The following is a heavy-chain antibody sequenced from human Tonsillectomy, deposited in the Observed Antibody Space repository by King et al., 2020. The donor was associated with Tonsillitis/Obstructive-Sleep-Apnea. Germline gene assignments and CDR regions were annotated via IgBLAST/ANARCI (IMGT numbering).Heavy chain of an antibody. V-gene: IGHV3-33*01. CDR1: GFTFSSYG. CDR2: IWYDGSNK. CDR3: ARDPNTSAFDT. D-gene: IGHD3-16*01. J-gene: IGHJ3*02. Sequence: QVQLVESGGGVVQPGRSLRLSCAASGFTFSSYGMHWVRQAPGKGLEWVAVIWYDGSNKYFADSVKGRFTISRDNSKNTLYLQMNSLRAEDTAVYYCARDPNTSAFDTWGQGTMVTVSS.